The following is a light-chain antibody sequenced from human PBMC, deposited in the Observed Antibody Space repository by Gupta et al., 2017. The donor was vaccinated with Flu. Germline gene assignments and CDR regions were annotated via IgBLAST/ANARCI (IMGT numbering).Light chain of an antibody. J-gene: IGKJ1*01. V-gene: IGKV3-11*01. CDR3: QRRYTWPLTWT. CDR2: DVS. Sequence: EIVLTQSPGTLSLSPGERATLSCRASESVSSYLAWYQLKPGQAPRLLMYDVSKRASGIPARFTGSGSGTDFTLTISSREPEDFAVYYCQRRYTWPLTWTFGQGTKVEVK. CDR1: ESVSSY.